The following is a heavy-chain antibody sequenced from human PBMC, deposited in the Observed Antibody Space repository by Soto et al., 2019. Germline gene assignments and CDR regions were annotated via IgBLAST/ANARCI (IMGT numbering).Heavy chain of an antibody. J-gene: IGHJ3*02. V-gene: IGHV1-24*01. CDR1: GYTLTELS. Sequence: GASVKVSCKVSGYTLTELSMHWVRQAPGKGLEWMGGFDPEDGETIYAQKFQGRVTMTEDTSTDTAYMELSSLRSEDTAVYYCATGGSAFSSSWYDAFDIWGQGTMVTV. D-gene: IGHD6-13*01. CDR2: FDPEDGET. CDR3: ATGGSAFSSSWYDAFDI.